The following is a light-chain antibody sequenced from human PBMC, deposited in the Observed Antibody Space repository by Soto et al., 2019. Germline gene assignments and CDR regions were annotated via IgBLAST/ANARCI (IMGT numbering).Light chain of an antibody. CDR3: QSYDSSLSGPSFV. Sequence: QSVLTQPPSVSGAPGQRVTISCTGSSSNIGAGYDVHWYQQLPGTPPKLLIYGNTNRPSGVPDRFSGSKSGTSASLAITGLQAEDEADYYCQSYDSSLSGPSFVFGTGTKLTVL. J-gene: IGLJ1*01. V-gene: IGLV1-40*01. CDR2: GNT. CDR1: SSNIGAGYD.